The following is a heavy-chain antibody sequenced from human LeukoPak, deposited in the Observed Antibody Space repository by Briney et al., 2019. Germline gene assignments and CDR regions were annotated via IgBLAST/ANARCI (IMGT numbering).Heavy chain of an antibody. Sequence: SQTLSLTCTVSGGSISSGGYYWSWIRQHPGKGLEWIGYIYYSGSTYYNPSLKSRVTISVDTSKNQFSLKLSSVTAADTAVYYCARVSVGGVPARDYYYYYGMDVWGQGTTVTVSS. V-gene: IGHV4-31*03. CDR3: ARVSVGGVPARDYYYYYGMDV. CDR1: GGSISSGGYY. D-gene: IGHD2-2*01. CDR2: IYYSGST. J-gene: IGHJ6*02.